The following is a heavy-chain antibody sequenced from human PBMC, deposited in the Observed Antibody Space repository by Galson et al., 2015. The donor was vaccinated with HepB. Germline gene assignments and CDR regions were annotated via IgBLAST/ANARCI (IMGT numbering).Heavy chain of an antibody. J-gene: IGHJ4*02. CDR3: AKDIDFWSGHFDY. CDR2: ISWNSGSI. D-gene: IGHD3-3*01. V-gene: IGHV3-9*01. Sequence: SLRLSCAASGFTFDDYAMHWVRHAPGKGLEWVSGISWNSGSIGYADSVKGRFTISRDNAKNSLYLQMNSLRAEDTALYYCAKDIDFWSGHFDYWGQGTLVTVSS. CDR1: GFTFDDYA.